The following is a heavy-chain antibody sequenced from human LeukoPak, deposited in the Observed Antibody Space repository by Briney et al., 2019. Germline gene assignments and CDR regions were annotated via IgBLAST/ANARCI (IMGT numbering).Heavy chain of an antibody. V-gene: IGHV3-30*04. CDR1: AFTFSSYA. Sequence: GGSLRLSCAASAFTFSSYAMHWVRQAPGKGLEWVAVISYDGSNKYYADSVKGRFTISRDSSKNTLYLQMNSLRGEDTAVYYCAKGRWGLTINNFDIWGQGTMVTVSS. D-gene: IGHD3-9*01. CDR3: AKGRWGLTINNFDI. J-gene: IGHJ3*02. CDR2: ISYDGSNK.